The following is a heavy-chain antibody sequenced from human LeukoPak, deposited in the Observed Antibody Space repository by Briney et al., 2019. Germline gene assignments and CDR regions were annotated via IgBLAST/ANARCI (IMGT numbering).Heavy chain of an antibody. J-gene: IGHJ4*02. V-gene: IGHV3-66*01. CDR3: ARDEPGYGEFLLY. D-gene: IGHD3-10*01. Sequence: QSGGSLRLSCAASGFTVSSNYMSWVRQAPGKGLEWVSVIYSGGSTYYADSVKGRFTISRDNSKNTLYLQMNSLRAEDTAVYYCARDEPGYGEFLLYWGQGTLLTVSS. CDR2: IYSGGST. CDR1: GFTVSSNY.